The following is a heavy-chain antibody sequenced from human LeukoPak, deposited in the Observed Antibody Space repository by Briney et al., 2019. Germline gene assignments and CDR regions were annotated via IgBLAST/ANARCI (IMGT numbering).Heavy chain of an antibody. Sequence: ASVKVSCKASGYTFTSYGISWVRQAPGQGLEWMGWISAYNGNTNYAQKFQGRVTMTRDTSTSTVYMELSSLRSEDTAVYYCARFLLVPAALYGMDVGGKGTTVTVSS. CDR3: ARFLLVPAALYGMDV. V-gene: IGHV1-18*01. J-gene: IGHJ6*04. CDR2: ISAYNGNT. D-gene: IGHD2-2*01. CDR1: GYTFTSYG.